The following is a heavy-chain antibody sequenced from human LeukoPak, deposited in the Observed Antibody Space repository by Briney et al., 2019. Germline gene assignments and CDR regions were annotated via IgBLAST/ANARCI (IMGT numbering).Heavy chain of an antibody. CDR3: AREGPRGSYDY. J-gene: IGHJ4*02. CDR1: GGSFSGYY. Sequence: PSETLSLTCAVYGGSFSGYYWSWIRQPPGKGLEWIGEINHSGSTNYNPSLKSRVTISVDTSKNQFSLKLSSVTAADTAVYYCAREGPRGSYDYWGQGTLVTVSS. CDR2: INHSGST. V-gene: IGHV4-34*01. D-gene: IGHD1-26*01.